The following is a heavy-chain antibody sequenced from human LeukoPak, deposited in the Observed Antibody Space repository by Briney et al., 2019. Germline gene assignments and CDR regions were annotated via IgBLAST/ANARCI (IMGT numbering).Heavy chain of an antibody. D-gene: IGHD2-8*01. Sequence: GGSLRLSCAASGFNFNSYTMNWVRQAPGKGLQWVVNILASGSPTYYADSVKGRFIISRDNSKNTVYLQMNSLGVEETAIYYCAKDLRPDGVDNFDHWGQGILVTVSS. CDR1: GFNFNSYT. CDR2: ILASGSPT. CDR3: AKDLRPDGVDNFDH. V-gene: IGHV3-23*01. J-gene: IGHJ4*02.